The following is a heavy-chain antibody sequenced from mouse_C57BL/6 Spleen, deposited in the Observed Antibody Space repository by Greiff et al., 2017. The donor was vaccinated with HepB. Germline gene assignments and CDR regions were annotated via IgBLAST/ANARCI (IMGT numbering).Heavy chain of an antibody. CDR1: GYSITSGYY. Sequence: EVQRVESGPGLVKPSQSLSLTCSVTGYSITSGYYWNWIRQFPGNKLEWMGYISYDGSNNYNPSLKNRISITRDTSKNQFFLKLNSVTTEDTATYYCARLPYYFDYWGQGTTLTVSS. D-gene: IGHD2-12*01. J-gene: IGHJ2*01. CDR2: ISYDGSN. V-gene: IGHV3-6*01. CDR3: ARLPYYFDY.